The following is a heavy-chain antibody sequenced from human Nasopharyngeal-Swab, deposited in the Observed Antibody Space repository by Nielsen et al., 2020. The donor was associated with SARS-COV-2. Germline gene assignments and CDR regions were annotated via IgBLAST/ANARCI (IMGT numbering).Heavy chain of an antibody. Sequence: GGSLRLSCAASGFTFSSDSMNWVRQAPGKGLEWVSSISSSSSYIYYADSVKGRFTISRDNAKNSLYLQMNTLRAEDTAVYYCARDPPLTSIVHDSSGYYPDYWGQGTLVTVSS. J-gene: IGHJ4*02. D-gene: IGHD3-22*01. V-gene: IGHV3-21*01. CDR3: ARDPPLTSIVHDSSGYYPDY. CDR1: GFTFSSDS. CDR2: ISSSSSYI.